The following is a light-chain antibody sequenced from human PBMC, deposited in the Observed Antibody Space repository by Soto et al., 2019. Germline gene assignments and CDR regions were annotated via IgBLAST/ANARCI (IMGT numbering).Light chain of an antibody. CDR2: GVS. J-gene: IGKJ2*01. Sequence: ESVLTQSPGTLSLSPGERATLSCRATQSVTNNYFAWYQQKPGQSPRLLIYGVSSRATDIPDRFSGSGSGTDFTITISRLEPEDFVVYYCQQYSSLPNTFGQGTKLEVK. CDR1: QSVTNNY. V-gene: IGKV3-20*01. CDR3: QQYSSLPNT.